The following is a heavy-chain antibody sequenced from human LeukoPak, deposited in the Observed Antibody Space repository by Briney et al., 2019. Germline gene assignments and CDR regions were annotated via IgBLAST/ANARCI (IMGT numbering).Heavy chain of an antibody. D-gene: IGHD3-10*01. CDR3: ARDRITMVRGTHYYYYGMDV. Sequence: QARGSLRLSCAASGFTVSSNYMSWVRQAPGKGLEWVSVIYSGGSTYYADSVKGRFTISRDNSKNTLYLQMNSLRAEDTAVYYCARDRITMVRGTHYYYYGMDVWGQGTTVTVSS. CDR2: IYSGGST. J-gene: IGHJ6*02. V-gene: IGHV3-66*01. CDR1: GFTVSSNY.